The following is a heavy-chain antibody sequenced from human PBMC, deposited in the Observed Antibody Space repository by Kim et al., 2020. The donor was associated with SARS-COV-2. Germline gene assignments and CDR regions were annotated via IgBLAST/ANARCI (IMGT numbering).Heavy chain of an antibody. CDR2: MNPNSGNT. J-gene: IGHJ6*01. Sequence: ASVKVSCKASGYTLSSYDICWVRQATGQGLEWMGWMNPNSGNTGYAQKFQGRVTMSTDTSINTAYMELSSLTSEDAAVYFCGRGPILSLGISKAPLGMDV. CDR3: GRGPILSLGISKAPLGMDV. D-gene: IGHD2-21*01. V-gene: IGHV1-8*01. CDR1: GYTLSSYD.